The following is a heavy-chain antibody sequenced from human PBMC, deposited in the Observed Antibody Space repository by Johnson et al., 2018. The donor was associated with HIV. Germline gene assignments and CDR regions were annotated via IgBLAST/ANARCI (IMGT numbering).Heavy chain of an antibody. V-gene: IGHV3-30-3*02. D-gene: IGHD7-27*01. J-gene: IGHJ3*01. CDR3: AKIPGANWGSPDDFDV. CDR1: GFTFSNYA. Sequence: VQLVESGGGVVQPGRSLRLSCAASGFTFSNYAIHWVRQAPGKGLEWVAVISSDGNNKHYADSVKGRFSISRDNSKNTLYLQMNSLRVEDTAVYYCAKIPGANWGSPDDFDVWGQGTMVTVSS. CDR2: ISSDGNNK.